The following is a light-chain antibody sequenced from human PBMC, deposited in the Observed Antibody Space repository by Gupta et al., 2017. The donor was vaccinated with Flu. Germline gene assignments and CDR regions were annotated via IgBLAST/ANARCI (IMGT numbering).Light chain of an antibody. V-gene: IGKV4-1*01. J-gene: IGKJ4*01. Sequence: NCKSSQSVLYSSNNKNYLAWYQQKPGQPPKLLIYWASTRESGVPDRFSGSGSGTDFTLTISSLQAEDVAVYYCQQYYSTPLSFGGGTKVEIK. CDR2: WAS. CDR3: QQYYSTPLS. CDR1: QSVLYSSNNKNY.